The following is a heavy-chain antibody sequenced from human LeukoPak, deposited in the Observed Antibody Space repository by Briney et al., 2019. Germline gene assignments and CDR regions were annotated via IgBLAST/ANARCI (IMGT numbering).Heavy chain of an antibody. D-gene: IGHD3-10*01. V-gene: IGHV1-18*01. J-gene: IGHJ4*02. CDR1: GYTFISYG. Sequence: ASVKVSCKASGYTFISYGISWVRQAPGQGLEWMGWISAYNGNTNYAQKLQGRVTMTTDTSTSTAYMELRSLRSDDTAVYYCARVVFTMVRGATRSFDYWGQGTLVTVSS. CDR2: ISAYNGNT. CDR3: ARVVFTMVRGATRSFDY.